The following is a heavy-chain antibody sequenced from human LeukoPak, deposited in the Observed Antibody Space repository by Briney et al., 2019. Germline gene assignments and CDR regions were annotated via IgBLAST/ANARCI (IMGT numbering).Heavy chain of an antibody. CDR3: ATVTMVRGAKVERNWFDP. Sequence: ASVKVSCKVSGYTLTELSMHWVRQAPGKGLEWMGGFDPEDGETIYAQKFQGRVTMTEDTSTDTAYMELSSLRSEDTAVHYCATVTMVRGAKVERNWFDPWGQGTLVTVSS. CDR1: GYTLTELS. CDR2: FDPEDGET. V-gene: IGHV1-24*01. J-gene: IGHJ5*02. D-gene: IGHD3-10*01.